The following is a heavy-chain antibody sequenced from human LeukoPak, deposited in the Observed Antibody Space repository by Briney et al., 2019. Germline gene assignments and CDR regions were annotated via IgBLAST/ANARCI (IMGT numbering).Heavy chain of an antibody. CDR2: ISYDGSNK. V-gene: IGHV3-30*18. Sequence: GGSLRLSCAASGFTFSSYGMHWVRQAPGKGLEWVAIISYDGSNKYYADSVKGRFTISRDNSKNTLYLQMNSLRAEDTAVYYCAKEGSMHSSSWYGKYYYYYYGMDVWGQRTTVTVSS. CDR3: AKEGSMHSSSWYGKYYYYYYGMDV. J-gene: IGHJ6*02. D-gene: IGHD6-13*01. CDR1: GFTFSSYG.